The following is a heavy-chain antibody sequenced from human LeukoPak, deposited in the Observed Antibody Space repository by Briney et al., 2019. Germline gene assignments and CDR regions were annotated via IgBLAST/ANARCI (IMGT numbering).Heavy chain of an antibody. J-gene: IGHJ6*03. CDR1: GFTFSSYW. CDR3: ARDHYYGSGSYYYYYYYMDV. CDR2: IKQDGSEK. Sequence: GGSLRLSCAASGFTFSSYWMSWVRQAPGKGLEWVANIKQDGSEKYYVDSVKGRFTISRDNAKNSLYLQMNSLRAEDTAVYYCARDHYYGSGSYYYYYYYMDVWGKGTTVTVSS. V-gene: IGHV3-7*01. D-gene: IGHD3-10*01.